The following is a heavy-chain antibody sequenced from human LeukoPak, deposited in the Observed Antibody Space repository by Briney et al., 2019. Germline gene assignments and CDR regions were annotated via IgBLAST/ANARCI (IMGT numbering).Heavy chain of an antibody. CDR3: ANYDFYYYYMDA. CDR2: ISGSGGST. D-gene: IGHD3-3*01. Sequence: GGSLRLSCAASGFTFSSYAMSWVRQAPGKGLEWVSAISGSGGSTYYADSVKGRFTISRDNSKNTLYLQMNSLRAEDTAVYYCANYDFYYYYMDAWGKGTTVTVSS. CDR1: GFTFSSYA. J-gene: IGHJ6*03. V-gene: IGHV3-23*01.